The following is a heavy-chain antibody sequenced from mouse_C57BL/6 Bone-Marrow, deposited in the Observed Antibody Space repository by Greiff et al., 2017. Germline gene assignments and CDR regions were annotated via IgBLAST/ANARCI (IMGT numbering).Heavy chain of an antibody. CDR3: ARGGYGSSYVNYCDY. Sequence: QVQLQQPGAELVRPGSSVKLSCKASGYTFTSYWMHWVKQRPIQGLEWIGNIDPSDSETHYNQQFKDKATLTVDKSSSTAYMQLSSLTSVDSAVYYCARGGYGSSYVNYCDYGGQGTTLTVSS. CDR2: IDPSDSET. J-gene: IGHJ2*01. V-gene: IGHV1-52*01. D-gene: IGHD1-1*01. CDR1: GYTFTSYW.